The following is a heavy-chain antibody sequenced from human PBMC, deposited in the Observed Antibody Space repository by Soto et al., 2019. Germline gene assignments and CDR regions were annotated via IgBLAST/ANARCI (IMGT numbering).Heavy chain of an antibody. D-gene: IGHD6-13*01. CDR1: GFTFSSYE. CDR2: ISSSGSTI. V-gene: IGHV3-48*03. J-gene: IGHJ4*02. CDR3: ARDPGVVAAAGYYFDY. Sequence: PGGSLRLSCAASGFTFSSYEMNWVRQAPGKGLEWVSYISSSGSTIYYADSVKGRFTISRDNAKNSLYLQMNSLRAEDTAVYYCARDPGVVAAAGYYFDYWGQGTLVTVSS.